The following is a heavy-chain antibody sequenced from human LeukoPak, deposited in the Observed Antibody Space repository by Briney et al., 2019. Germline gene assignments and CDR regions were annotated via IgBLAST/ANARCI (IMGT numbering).Heavy chain of an antibody. CDR1: GFTFSSYA. J-gene: IGHJ1*01. Sequence: GGSLRLSCAASGFTFSSYAMSWVRQAPGKGLEWVSVIGGSGGSTYYADSVTGRFTISRGNSKNTLYLQMNSLRAEDTAVYYCAKEIYGDSTGGRFQYWGQGTLVTVSS. D-gene: IGHD4-17*01. CDR2: IGGSGGST. CDR3: AKEIYGDSTGGRFQY. V-gene: IGHV3-23*01.